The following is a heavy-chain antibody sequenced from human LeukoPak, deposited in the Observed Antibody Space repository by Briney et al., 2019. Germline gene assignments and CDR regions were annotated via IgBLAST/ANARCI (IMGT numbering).Heavy chain of an antibody. CDR1: GYTFTSYG. J-gene: IGHJ5*02. V-gene: IGHV1-18*01. D-gene: IGHD1-26*01. CDR3: ARGPPERRLVGATANNWFDP. Sequence: ASVKVSCKASGYTFTSYGISWVRQAPGQGLEWMGWISAYNGNTNYAQKLQGRVTMTTDTSTSTAYMELRSLRSDDTAVYYCARGPPERRLVGATANNWFDPWGRGTLVTVSS. CDR2: ISAYNGNT.